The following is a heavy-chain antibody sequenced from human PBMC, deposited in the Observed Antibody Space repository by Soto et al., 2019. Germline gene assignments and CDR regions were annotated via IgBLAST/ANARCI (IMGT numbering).Heavy chain of an antibody. CDR2: INPANSDT. J-gene: IGHJ4*02. V-gene: IGHV5-51*01. Sequence: GEFLKIPCKGSGYSFTKYWLGWVRQLPGKGLEWMGIINPANSDTRYSPSFQGQVTVSVDKSISTAYLQRGSLKASDTAMYYCVRPDSTGYYSHWGQGTPVTVSS. D-gene: IGHD3-9*01. CDR3: VRPDSTGYYSH. CDR1: GYSFTKYW.